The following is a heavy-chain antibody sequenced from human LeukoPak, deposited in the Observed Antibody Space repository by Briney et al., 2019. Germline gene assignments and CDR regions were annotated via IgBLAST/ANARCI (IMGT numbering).Heavy chain of an antibody. J-gene: IGHJ4*02. V-gene: IGHV1-2*02. CDR1: GYTYTGYY. Sequence: ASVMISCKASGYTYTGYYIHWVRQAPGQGLEWMGWINPNSGGTNYAQKFQGRVTLTRDTSISTAYMELSRLRSDDTAVYYCARDRSLFYYGSENHPVWGQGTLVPVSS. CDR2: INPNSGGT. CDR3: ARDRSLFYYGSENHPV. D-gene: IGHD3-10*01.